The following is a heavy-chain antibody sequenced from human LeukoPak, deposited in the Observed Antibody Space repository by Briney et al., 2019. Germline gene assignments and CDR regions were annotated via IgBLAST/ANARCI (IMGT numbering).Heavy chain of an antibody. D-gene: IGHD3-10*01. V-gene: IGHV1-8*01. CDR2: MNPHSDDT. CDR3: AGVGRGFYGSGSYRRFDS. Sequence: ASVKVSCKASGYTFSSYDIHWVRQATGQGLEWVGWMNPHSDDTGSAQKFQGRVTMSSDSSISTAYMELSSLTSDDTAIYYCAGVGRGFYGSGSYRRFDSWGQGTLVTVSS. CDR1: GYTFSSYD. J-gene: IGHJ4*02.